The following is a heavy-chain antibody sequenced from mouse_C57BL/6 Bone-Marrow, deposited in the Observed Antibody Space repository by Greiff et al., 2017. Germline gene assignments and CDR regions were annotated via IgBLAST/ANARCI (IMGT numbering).Heavy chain of an antibody. CDR2: IYPRSGNT. CDR1: GYTFTSYG. V-gene: IGHV1-81*01. Sequence: QVHVKQSGAELARPGASVKLSCKASGYTFTSYGISWVKQRPGQGLEWIGEIYPRSGNTYYNEKFKGKATLTADKSSSTAYVELRSLTSEDSAVYFCARGNDYCFDYWGQGTTLTVSS. D-gene: IGHD2-13*01. CDR3: ARGNDYCFDY. J-gene: IGHJ2*01.